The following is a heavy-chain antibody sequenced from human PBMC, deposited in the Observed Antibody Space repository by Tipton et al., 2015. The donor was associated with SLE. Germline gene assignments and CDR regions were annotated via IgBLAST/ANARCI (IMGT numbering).Heavy chain of an antibody. CDR3: ASVRNYDSSGYYKAEYFQH. J-gene: IGHJ1*01. V-gene: IGHV4-34*01. D-gene: IGHD3-22*01. Sequence: TLSLTCAVYGGSFSGYYWSWIRQPPGKGLEWIGEINHSGSTNYNPSLKSRVTISVDTSKNQFSLKLSSVTAADTAVYYCASVRNYDSSGYYKAEYFQHWGQGTLVTVSS. CDR1: GGSFSGYY. CDR2: INHSGST.